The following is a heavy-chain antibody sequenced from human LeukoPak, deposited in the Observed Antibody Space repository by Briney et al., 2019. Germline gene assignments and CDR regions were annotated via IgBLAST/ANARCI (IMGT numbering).Heavy chain of an antibody. CDR3: ARDIVVVVAATSPPGY. CDR1: GYTFISYG. CDR2: ISAYNGNT. J-gene: IGHJ4*02. D-gene: IGHD2-15*01. V-gene: IGHV1-18*01. Sequence: GASVKVSCKASGYTFISYGITWVRQAPGQGLEWMGWISAYNGNTKYAQKLQGRVTMTTDTSTSTAYMELRSLRSDDTAVYYCARDIVVVVAATSPPGYWGQGTLVTVSS.